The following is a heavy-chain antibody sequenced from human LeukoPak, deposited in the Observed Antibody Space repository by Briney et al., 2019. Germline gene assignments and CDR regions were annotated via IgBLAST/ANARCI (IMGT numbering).Heavy chain of an antibody. CDR2: ISAYNGNT. CDR1: GYTFTSYG. CDR3: ARVTTQLLWSRSREVNYYYMDV. V-gene: IGHV1-18*01. J-gene: IGHJ6*03. D-gene: IGHD3-10*01. Sequence: ASVKVSCKASGYTFTSYGISWVRQAPGQGLEWMGWISAYNGNTNYAQKLQGRVTMTTDTSKSTAYMELRSLRSDDTAVYYCARVTTQLLWSRSREVNYYYMDVWGKGATVTISS.